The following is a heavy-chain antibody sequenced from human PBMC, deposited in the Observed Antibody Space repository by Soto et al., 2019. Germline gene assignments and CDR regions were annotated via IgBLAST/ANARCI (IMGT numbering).Heavy chain of an antibody. CDR3: ARVGGYSYGCFDY. CDR2: ITSNGDST. CDR1: GFTFSSYA. V-gene: IGHV3-64*01. J-gene: IGHJ4*02. Sequence: PGGSLRLSCAASGFTFSSYAMHWVRQAPGKGLEYVSSITSNGDSTHYANSVKGRFTISRDNSKNTLYLRMNGLRAEDTAVYYCARVGGYSYGCFDYWGQGTLVTVSS. D-gene: IGHD5-18*01.